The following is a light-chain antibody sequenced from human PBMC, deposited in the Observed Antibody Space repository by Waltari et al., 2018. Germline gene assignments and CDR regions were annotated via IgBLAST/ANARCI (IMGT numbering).Light chain of an antibody. CDR1: QRVYTTY. Sequence: IVLTQSPATLSLSPGQRATLSCSARQRVYTTYLAWYQQKPGQAPRLLIYSASNRATGIPDRFSGSGSGTDFTLTISRLEPGDFAVYYCQQYGTSPWTFGQGTKVEIK. CDR2: SAS. V-gene: IGKV3-20*01. J-gene: IGKJ1*01. CDR3: QQYGTSPWT.